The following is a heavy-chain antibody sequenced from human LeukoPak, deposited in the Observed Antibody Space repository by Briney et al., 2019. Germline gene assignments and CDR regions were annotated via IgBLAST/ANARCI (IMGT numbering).Heavy chain of an antibody. D-gene: IGHD2-2*01. Sequence: ASVKVSCTASGYTFTGYYMHWGRQAPGQGLEWMGWINSNSGGTNYAQKFQGGVTMTRDTSISIAYMELSRLRSDDTAVYYCARDRGYCSSTSCFPGAYWGQGTRVTVSS. CDR2: INSNSGGT. J-gene: IGHJ4*02. CDR3: ARDRGYCSSTSCFPGAY. CDR1: GYTFTGYY. V-gene: IGHV1-2*02.